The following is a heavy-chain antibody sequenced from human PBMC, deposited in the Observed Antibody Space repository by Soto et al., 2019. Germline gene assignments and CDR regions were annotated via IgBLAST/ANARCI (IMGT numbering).Heavy chain of an antibody. D-gene: IGHD3-9*01. CDR3: ARQIFAADY. CDR2: INPMFNST. Sequence: QVQLVQSGAEVKKPGSSVKVSCEAPGGTFDHAAITWVRQAPGQGLEWMGGINPMFNSTHYAQKFQGRVTITADAATSTAFMELRRLRSDDTAVYYWARQIFAADYWGQGTLLVVSS. J-gene: IGHJ4*02. CDR1: GGTFDHAA. V-gene: IGHV1-69*01.